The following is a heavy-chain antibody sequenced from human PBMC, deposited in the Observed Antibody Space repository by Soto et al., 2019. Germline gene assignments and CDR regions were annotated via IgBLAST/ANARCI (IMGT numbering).Heavy chain of an antibody. CDR1: VDSISDYY. V-gene: IGHV4-59*01. CDR3: ARVKNWAEFDF. CDR2: VYYSGSP. D-gene: IGHD2-21*01. J-gene: IGHJ4*02. Sequence: SETLSLTCTVSVDSISDYYWSWIRQPPGKGLEWIGFVYYSGSPNYNPSLESRVTISLDTSKNQFSLKLSSVTAADTAMYYCARVKNWAEFDFWGQGTLVTVSS.